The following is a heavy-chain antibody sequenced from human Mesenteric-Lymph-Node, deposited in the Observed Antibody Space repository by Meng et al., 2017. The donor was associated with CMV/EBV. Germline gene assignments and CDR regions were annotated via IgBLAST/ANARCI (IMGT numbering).Heavy chain of an antibody. CDR2: MNPNSGNT. J-gene: IGHJ6*02. V-gene: IGHV1-8*01. Sequence: ASVKVSCKASGYTFSSYDINWVRQATGQGLEWMGWMNPNSGNTGYAQKFQGRVTMTTNASTSTAYMELSSLRSEDTAVYYCARGGETIVVVPDAIVPYYYYGMGVWGQGTTVTVSS. D-gene: IGHD2-2*02. CDR1: GYTFSSYD. CDR3: ARGGETIVVVPDAIVPYYYYGMGV.